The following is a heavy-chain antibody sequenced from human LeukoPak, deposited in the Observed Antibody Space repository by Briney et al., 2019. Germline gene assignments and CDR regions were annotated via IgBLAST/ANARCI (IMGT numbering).Heavy chain of an antibody. CDR1: GFTLSNYW. J-gene: IGHJ4*02. CDR3: ARSPYSGSYRPFDY. CDR2: MKHDGTEK. V-gene: IGHV3-7*04. D-gene: IGHD1-26*01. Sequence: GRSLRLSCAASGFTLSNYWMNWVRQAPGKGLEWVANMKHDGTEKRYVDSVKGRFTISRDDAKNSLYLQMNSLGAEDTARYYCARSPYSGSYRPFDYWGQGTLVTVSS.